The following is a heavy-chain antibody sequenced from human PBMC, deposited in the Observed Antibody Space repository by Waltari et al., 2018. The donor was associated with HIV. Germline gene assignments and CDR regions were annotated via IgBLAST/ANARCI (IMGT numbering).Heavy chain of an antibody. CDR1: GGSITISNW. Sequence: QVQLRESGPGLVKPSGTLSLTCAVSGGSITISNWWSWVRQPPGKGLEWIGEIFHSGSANYNPSLRSRVTMSVDNSKNQLSLRLTSVTAADTAVYYCARDAATAGRSDYFDYWGQGILVTVSS. V-gene: IGHV4-4*02. CDR3: ARDAATAGRSDYFDY. J-gene: IGHJ4*02. CDR2: IFHSGSA. D-gene: IGHD6-13*01.